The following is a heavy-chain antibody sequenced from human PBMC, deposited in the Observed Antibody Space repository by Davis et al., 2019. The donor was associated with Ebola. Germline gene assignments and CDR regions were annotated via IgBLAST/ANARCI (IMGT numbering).Heavy chain of an antibody. CDR3: ASESGYWGAFDI. J-gene: IGHJ3*02. D-gene: IGHD3-3*01. CDR2: ISYDGSNK. CDR1: GFTFRTYG. Sequence: PGGSLRLSCAASGFTFRTYGMHWVRQAPGKGLEWVAVISYDGSNKYYGDSVKGRFTVSRDNSKDTLYLQMNSLRAEDTAVYYCASESGYWGAFDIWGQGTMVTVSS. V-gene: IGHV3-30*03.